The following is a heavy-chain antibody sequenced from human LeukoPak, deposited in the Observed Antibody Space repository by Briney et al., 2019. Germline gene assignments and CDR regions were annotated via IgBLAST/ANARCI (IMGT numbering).Heavy chain of an antibody. CDR3: AVRFLVLDY. Sequence: SGGSLRLSCAASGFTFSSYTMNWVSQAPGKGLEWVSSISSSTTYIYYADSVKGRFTISRDNAKNSLYLQMNSLRAEDTAVYYCAVRFLVLDYWGQGTLVTVSS. J-gene: IGHJ4*02. D-gene: IGHD3-3*01. CDR1: GFTFSSYT. V-gene: IGHV3-21*01. CDR2: ISSSTTYI.